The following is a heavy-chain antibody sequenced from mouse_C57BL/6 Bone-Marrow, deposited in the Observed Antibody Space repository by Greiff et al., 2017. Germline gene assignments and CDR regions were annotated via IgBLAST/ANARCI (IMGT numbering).Heavy chain of an antibody. J-gene: IGHJ2*01. D-gene: IGHD2-3*01. CDR3: ARDPIPHDGDYDY. V-gene: IGHV5-4*01. CDR1: GFTFSSYA. CDR2: ISDGGSCT. Sequence: DVHLVESGGGLVKPGGSLKLSCAASGFTFSSYAMSWVRQTPEKRLEWVAIISDGGSCTYYPDNVKGRFTITRDNAKNNQYLQMSHLKSEDTAMYYCARDPIPHDGDYDYGGRGTALTVSS.